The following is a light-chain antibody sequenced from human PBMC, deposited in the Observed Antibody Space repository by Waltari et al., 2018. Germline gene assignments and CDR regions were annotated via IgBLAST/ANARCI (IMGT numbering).Light chain of an antibody. CDR1: SPNIGSNT. V-gene: IGLV1-44*01. J-gene: IGLJ3*02. Sequence: QSVLTQPPSASGTPGQRVTISCSGSSPNIGSNTVNWYHQLPGTAPKPLISSNDQRPSGVPDRFSGSKSGTSASLAISGLQSEDEADYYCAAWDDSLNAWVFGGGTKLTVL. CDR2: SND. CDR3: AAWDDSLNAWV.